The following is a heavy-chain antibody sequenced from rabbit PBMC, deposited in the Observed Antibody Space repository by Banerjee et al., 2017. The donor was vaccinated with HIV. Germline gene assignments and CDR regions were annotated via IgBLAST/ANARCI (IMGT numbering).Heavy chain of an antibody. J-gene: IGHJ6*01. CDR2: IYAGSSGAT. Sequence: QQQLEESGGGLVRPGGSLTLTCTASGFFFSSSNWICWVRQAPGKGLEWIACIYAGSSGATYYANWAKGRFTISKTSSTTVTLQMTSLTAADTATYFCARGGSYGSPLWGPGTLVTVS. V-gene: IGHV1S45*01. CDR3: ARGGSYGSPL. CDR1: GFFFSSSNW. D-gene: IGHD5-1*01.